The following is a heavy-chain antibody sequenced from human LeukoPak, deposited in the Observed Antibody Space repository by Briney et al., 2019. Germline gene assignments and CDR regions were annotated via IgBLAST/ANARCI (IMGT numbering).Heavy chain of an antibody. Sequence: SETLSLTCTVAGDSISSGDYYWSWIRQPPGKGLDWIGYIYYSGSTYYNPSLKSRVTISVDTSKNQFSLNLSSVTAADTAVYYCAREAVTTSSYYYYGMDVWGQGTTVTVSS. D-gene: IGHD4-11*01. J-gene: IGHJ6*02. V-gene: IGHV4-30-4*01. CDR2: IYYSGST. CDR3: AREAVTTSSYYYYGMDV. CDR1: GDSISSGDYY.